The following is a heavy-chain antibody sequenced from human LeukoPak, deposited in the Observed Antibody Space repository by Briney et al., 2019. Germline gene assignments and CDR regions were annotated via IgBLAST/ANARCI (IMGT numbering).Heavy chain of an antibody. D-gene: IGHD5-18*01. V-gene: IGHV1-46*01. J-gene: IGHJ4*02. Sequence: ASVKVSCKASGYTFTGYCMHWVRQAPGQGLEWMGVIHPSGSSTNYAQKFQGRVTMTKDTSTSTVYIELSSLRSEDTAVYYCARMDMDTAMVTNYLDHWGQGTLVTVSA. CDR2: IHPSGSST. CDR3: ARMDMDTAMVTNYLDH. CDR1: GYTFTGYC.